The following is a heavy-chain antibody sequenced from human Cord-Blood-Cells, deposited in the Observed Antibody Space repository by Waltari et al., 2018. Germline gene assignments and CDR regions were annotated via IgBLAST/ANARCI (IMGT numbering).Heavy chain of an antibody. V-gene: IGHV4-39*01. CDR2: SYYSGST. CDR3: ARNYCSSTSCDAFDI. J-gene: IGHJ3*02. D-gene: IGHD2-2*01. Sequence: QLQLQESGPGLVKPSETLSLTCTVSGGSISSSSYYWGWIRQPPGKGLEWIGSSYYSGSTYSNPSLKSRVTISVDTSKNQFSLKLSSVTAADTAVYYCARNYCSSTSCDAFDIWGQGTMVTVSS. CDR1: GGSISSSSYY.